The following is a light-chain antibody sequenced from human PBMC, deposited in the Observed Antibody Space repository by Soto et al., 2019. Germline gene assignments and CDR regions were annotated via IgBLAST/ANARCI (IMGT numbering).Light chain of an antibody. J-gene: IGLJ3*02. V-gene: IGLV3-21*02. CDR3: QVWDSSTDHWV. CDR2: DDS. Sequence: SYVLTQPPSVSVAPGQTARLTCGGDNIGDETVHWYQERPGQAPVLVVYDDSDRPSGIPERFTGSNSGNTATLTISRVEAGDEADYYCQVWDSSTDHWVFGGGTKLTVL. CDR1: NIGDET.